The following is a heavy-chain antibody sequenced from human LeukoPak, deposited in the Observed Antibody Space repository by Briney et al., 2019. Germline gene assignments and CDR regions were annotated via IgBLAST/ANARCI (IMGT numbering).Heavy chain of an antibody. J-gene: IGHJ4*02. CDR2: ISGSGGST. D-gene: IGHD6-19*01. CDR3: AKDLSSGWYYFDY. CDR1: GFTFSSYA. V-gene: IGHV3-23*01. Sequence: PGGSLRLSCAASGFTFSSYAMSWVRQASGKGLEWVSVISGSGGSTYYADSVKGRFTISRDNSKNTLYLQMNSLRAEDTAVYYCAKDLSSGWYYFDYWGQGTLVTVSS.